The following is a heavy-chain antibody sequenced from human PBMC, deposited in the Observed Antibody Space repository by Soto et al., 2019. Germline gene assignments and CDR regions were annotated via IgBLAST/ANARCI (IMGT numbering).Heavy chain of an antibody. CDR1: GFTFSTYA. J-gene: IGHJ6*02. V-gene: IGHV3-23*01. D-gene: IGHD3-22*01. CDR2: ISGSAEIT. Sequence: EVQLLESGGGLVQPGGSLRLSCAASGFTFSTYAMSWVRQAPGKGLEWVSAISGSAEITYYADSVKGRFTISRDNSKNTLYLQMNSLRAEDTAVYYCAKDQYYDSSGNYYYYGMDVWGQGTTVTVSS. CDR3: AKDQYYDSSGNYYYYGMDV.